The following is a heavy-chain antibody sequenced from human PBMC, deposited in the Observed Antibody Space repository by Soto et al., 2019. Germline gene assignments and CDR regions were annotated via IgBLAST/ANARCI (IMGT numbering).Heavy chain of an antibody. CDR3: AKDGRYFDWFADD. CDR1: GFTFSSYG. V-gene: IGHV3-23*01. D-gene: IGHD3-9*01. J-gene: IGHJ4*02. CDR2: ISGSGGST. Sequence: EVQLLESGGGLVQPGGSLRLSCAASGFTFSSYGMSWVRQAPGKGLEWVSAISGSGGSTYYADSVKGRFTISRDNSKNTLYLQMNSLRAEDTAVYYCAKDGRYFDWFADDWGQGTLVTVSS.